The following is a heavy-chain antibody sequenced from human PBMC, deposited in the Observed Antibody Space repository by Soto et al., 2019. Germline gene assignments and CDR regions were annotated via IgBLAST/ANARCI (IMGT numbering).Heavy chain of an antibody. CDR2: TYYRSKWYN. CDR1: GDSVSSNSAA. J-gene: IGHJ6*02. V-gene: IGHV6-1*01. Sequence: PSQTLSLTCAISGDSVSSNSAAWNWIRQSPSRGLEWLGRTYYRSKWYNDYAVSVKSRITINPDTSKNQFSLQLNSVTPEDTAVYYCARETHHWYQPLLGKLYYYYGMDVWGQGTPVTVSS. D-gene: IGHD2-2*01. CDR3: ARETHHWYQPLLGKLYYYYGMDV.